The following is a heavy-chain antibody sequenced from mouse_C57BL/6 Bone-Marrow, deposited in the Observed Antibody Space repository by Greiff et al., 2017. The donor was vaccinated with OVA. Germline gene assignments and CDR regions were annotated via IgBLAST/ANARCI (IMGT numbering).Heavy chain of an antibody. D-gene: IGHD3-2*02. CDR2: INPSNGGT. V-gene: IGHV1-53*01. J-gene: IGHJ2*01. Sequence: QVQLKQPGTELVKPGASVKLSCKASGYTFTSYWMHWVKQRPGQGLEWIGNINPSNGGTNYNEKFKSKATLTVDKSSSTAYMQLSSLTSEDSAVYYCASPQATSYYFDYWGQGTTLTVSS. CDR1: GYTFTSYW. CDR3: ASPQATSYYFDY.